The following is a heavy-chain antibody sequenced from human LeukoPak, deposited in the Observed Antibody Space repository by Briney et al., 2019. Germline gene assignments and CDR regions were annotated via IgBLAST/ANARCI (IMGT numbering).Heavy chain of an antibody. Sequence: PGGSLRLSCAASGFTFSNYWMHWVRQAPGKGLVWVSRINTDGSSANYADSVKGRFTISRDNAKNSLYLQMNSLRADVTAVYYCARSNYYTVDVWGQGTAVTVSS. CDR1: GFTFSNYW. V-gene: IGHV3-74*01. J-gene: IGHJ6*02. CDR2: INTDGSSA. CDR3: ARSNYYTVDV.